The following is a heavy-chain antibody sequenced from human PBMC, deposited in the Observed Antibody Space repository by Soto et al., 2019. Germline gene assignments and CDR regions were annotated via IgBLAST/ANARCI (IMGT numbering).Heavy chain of an antibody. V-gene: IGHV1-8*01. CDR1: GYTFTSYD. CDR3: ARGRGNIVATHYYYYMDV. D-gene: IGHD5-12*01. Sequence: ASVKVSCKASGYTFTSYDINWVRQATGQGLEWMGWMNPNSGNTGYAQKFQGRVTMTMNTSISTAYMELSSLRSEDTAVYYCARGRGNIVATHYYYYMDVWGKGTTVTVSS. CDR2: MNPNSGNT. J-gene: IGHJ6*03.